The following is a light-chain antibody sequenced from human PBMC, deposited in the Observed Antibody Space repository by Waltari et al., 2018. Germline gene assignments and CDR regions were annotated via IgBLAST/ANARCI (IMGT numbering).Light chain of an antibody. CDR2: VNSDGSH. CDR1: SGHSSNV. V-gene: IGLV4-69*01. J-gene: IGLJ3*02. CDR3: QTGGHGTWV. Sequence: QLVLTKSPSASASLGASVKLTCTLSSGHSSNVIAWLQQQPEKGPRYLMKVNSDGSHSKGDGIPDRFSGSSSGAERYLTISSLQSEDEADYYCQTGGHGTWVFGGGTRLTVL.